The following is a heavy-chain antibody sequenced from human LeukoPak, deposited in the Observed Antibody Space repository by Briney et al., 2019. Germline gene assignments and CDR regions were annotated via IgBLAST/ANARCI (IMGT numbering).Heavy chain of an antibody. Sequence: GGSLRLSCAASGFTFSDFAMSWVRQAPGKGLEWVSTISNSGGSTYYADSVKGRFTISRDNSKNTLYLQMNSLRAEDTAVYYCAKDNYYYYYYMDVWGKGTTVTVSS. V-gene: IGHV3-23*01. J-gene: IGHJ6*03. CDR2: ISNSGGST. CDR1: GFTFSDFA. CDR3: AKDNYYYYYYMDV.